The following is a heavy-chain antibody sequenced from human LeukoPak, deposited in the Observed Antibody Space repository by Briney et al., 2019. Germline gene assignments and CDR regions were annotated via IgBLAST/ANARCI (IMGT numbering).Heavy chain of an antibody. CDR1: GFTFSSYS. D-gene: IGHD6-13*01. CDR2: ISSSSSTI. V-gene: IGHV3-48*04. J-gene: IGHJ4*02. Sequence: PGGSLRLSCAASGFTFSSYSMNWVRQAPGKGLEWVSYISSSSSTIYYADSVKGRFTISRDNAKNSLYLQMNSLRAEDTAVYYCARESSSWYFDYWGQGTLVTVSS. CDR3: ARESSSWYFDY.